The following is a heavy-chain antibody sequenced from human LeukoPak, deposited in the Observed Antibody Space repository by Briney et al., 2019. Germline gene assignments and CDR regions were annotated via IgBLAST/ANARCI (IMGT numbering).Heavy chain of an antibody. Sequence: GSSLRLSCAASGFTFSSYGMHWVRQAPGKGLEWVAVIWYDGSNKYYADSVKGRFTISRDNSKNTLYLQMNSLRAEDTAVYYCARVSLLSGYSRYYYYGMDVWGQGTTVTVSS. CDR3: ARVSLLSGYSRYYYYGMDV. V-gene: IGHV3-33*01. CDR1: GFTFSSYG. J-gene: IGHJ6*02. CDR2: IWYDGSNK. D-gene: IGHD3-3*01.